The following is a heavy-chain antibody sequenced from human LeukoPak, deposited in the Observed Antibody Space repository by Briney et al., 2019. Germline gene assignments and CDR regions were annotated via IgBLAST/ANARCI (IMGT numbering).Heavy chain of an antibody. Sequence: ASVKVSCKVSGKSLLDLSIYWVRQAPGKGLEWMGGFDPEDGETIYAQKFQGRVTMTEDTSTDTAYMELSSLRSEDTAVYYCATSTPNYWGQGTLVTVSS. CDR1: GKSLLDLS. J-gene: IGHJ4*02. CDR2: FDPEDGET. V-gene: IGHV1-24*01. D-gene: IGHD2-2*01. CDR3: ATSTPNY.